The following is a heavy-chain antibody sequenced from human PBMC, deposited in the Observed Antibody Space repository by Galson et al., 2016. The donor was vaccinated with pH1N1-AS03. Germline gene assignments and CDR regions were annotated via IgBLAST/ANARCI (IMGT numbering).Heavy chain of an antibody. V-gene: IGHV1-69*13. CDR1: GGTFNSYD. J-gene: IGHJ3*02. CDR3: AREGHGWRYRTDAFDI. CDR2: IIPIFGTV. D-gene: IGHD1-14*01. Sequence: SVKVSCKASGGTFNSYDSSWVRQAPGQELEWMGGIIPIFGTVNFAQRFQGRLTITADETTSTAYMDLISLRSDDTAVYYCAREGHGWRYRTDAFDIWGQGTMVTVSS.